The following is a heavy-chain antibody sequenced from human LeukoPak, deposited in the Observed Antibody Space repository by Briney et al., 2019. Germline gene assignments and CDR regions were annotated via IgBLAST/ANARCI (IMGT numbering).Heavy chain of an antibody. CDR3: ARGKLGYYYYHMDA. Sequence: SVKVSCKASGYTFTSYDINWVRQAPGQGLEWMGGIIPIYGTPHSAQKFQGRVTITTDESTSTAFMDLSSLRSEDTAVYYCARGKLGYYYYHMDAWGKGTTVTVSS. J-gene: IGHJ6*03. D-gene: IGHD3-3*02. V-gene: IGHV1-69*05. CDR2: IIPIYGTP. CDR1: GYTFTSYD.